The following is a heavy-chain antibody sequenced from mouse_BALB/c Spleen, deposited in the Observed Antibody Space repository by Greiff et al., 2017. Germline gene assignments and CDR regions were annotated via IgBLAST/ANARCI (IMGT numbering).Heavy chain of an antibody. D-gene: IGHD2-14*01. Sequence: EVQRVESGGGLVKPGGSLKLSCAASGFTFSDYYMYWVRQTPEKRLEWVATISDGGSYTYYPDSVKGRFTISRDNAKNNLYLQMSSLKSEDTAMYYCAREDYRYAAMDYWGQGTSVTVSS. V-gene: IGHV5-4*02. J-gene: IGHJ4*01. CDR3: AREDYRYAAMDY. CDR1: GFTFSDYY. CDR2: ISDGGSYT.